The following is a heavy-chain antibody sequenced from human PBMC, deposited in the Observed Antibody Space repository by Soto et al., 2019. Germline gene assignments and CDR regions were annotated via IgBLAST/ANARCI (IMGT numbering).Heavy chain of an antibody. CDR2: ILHSGSV. D-gene: IGHD6-6*01. V-gene: IGHV4-4*02. CDR1: GDSISVHTW. CDR3: AGLVGRGKFSRLQY. Sequence: QVLLQESGPGLVKPSGTLSLTCDVSGDSISVHTWWSWVRQTPGKGMEWIGEILHSGSVNYNPSLKSRVTISIDKSKNQVSLRLSSMTAADTALYYCAGLVGRGKFSRLQYWGQGTLVTVSS. J-gene: IGHJ1*01.